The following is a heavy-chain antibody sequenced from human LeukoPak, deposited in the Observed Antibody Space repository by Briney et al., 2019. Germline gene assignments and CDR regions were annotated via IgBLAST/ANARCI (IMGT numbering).Heavy chain of an antibody. V-gene: IGHV1-2*02. D-gene: IGHD3-10*01. J-gene: IGHJ3*02. Sequence: ASVKVSCKPSGYTFTAYSMHWVRQAPGQGLQWMGWINPNSGGTNYAQKFQGRVTMTRDTSITTAYMELSRLRSDDTAVYYCARDLDYHGSGSFFNIWGQGTMVTVSS. CDR2: INPNSGGT. CDR1: GYTFTAYS. CDR3: ARDLDYHGSGSFFNI.